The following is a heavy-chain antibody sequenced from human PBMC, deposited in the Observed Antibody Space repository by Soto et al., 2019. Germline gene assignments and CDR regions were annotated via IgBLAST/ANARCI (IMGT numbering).Heavy chain of an antibody. CDR1: GFTFSSYA. J-gene: IGHJ6*02. D-gene: IGHD3-22*01. CDR2: ISGSGGST. V-gene: IGHV3-23*01. CDR3: AEDGASSNYYYYYYYGMDV. Sequence: EVQLLESGGGLVQPGGSLRLSCAASGFTFSSYAMSWVRQAPGKGLEWVSAISGSGGSTYYADSVKGRFTISRDNSKNTLVLLMISMRAEDTAVDYCAEDGASSNYYYYYYYGMDVWGQGTTVTVSS.